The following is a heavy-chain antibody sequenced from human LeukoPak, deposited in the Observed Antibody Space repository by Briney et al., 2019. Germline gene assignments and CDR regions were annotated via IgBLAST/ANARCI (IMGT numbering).Heavy chain of an antibody. V-gene: IGHV3-7*01. CDR3: ARDLFPGAALRGFLSRRREDDYGGNSFDY. J-gene: IGHJ4*02. D-gene: IGHD4-23*01. Sequence: PGGSLRLSCAASGFTFSSYWMSWVRQAPGKGLEWVANIKQDGSEKYYVDSVKGRFTISRDNAKNSLYLQMNSLRAEDTAVYYCARDLFPGAALRGFLSRRREDDYGGNSFDYWGQGTLVTVSS. CDR1: GFTFSSYW. CDR2: IKQDGSEK.